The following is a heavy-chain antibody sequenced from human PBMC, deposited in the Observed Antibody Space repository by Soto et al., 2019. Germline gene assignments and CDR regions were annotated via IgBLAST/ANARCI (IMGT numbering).Heavy chain of an antibody. J-gene: IGHJ5*02. D-gene: IGHD4-17*01. V-gene: IGHV4-31*03. CDR1: GGSISSGGYY. CDR2: IYYSGST. Sequence: PSETLSLTCTVSGGSISSGGYYWSWIRQHPGKGLEWIGYIYYSGSTYYNPSLKSRVTISVDTSKNQFSLKLSSVTAADTAVYYCARTEKLGPVTTKGGWFDPWGQGTLVTVSS. CDR3: ARTEKLGPVTTKGGWFDP.